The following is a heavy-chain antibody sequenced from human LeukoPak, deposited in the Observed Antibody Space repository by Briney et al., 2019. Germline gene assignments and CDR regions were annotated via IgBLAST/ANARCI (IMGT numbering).Heavy chain of an antibody. CDR1: GGSISSGSYY. CDR2: IYTSGST. J-gene: IGHJ4*02. D-gene: IGHD3-22*01. CDR3: ARAEYYYDSSGYYDYFDY. Sequence: SETLSLTCTVSGGSISSGSYYWSWIRQPAGKGLEWIGRIYTSGSTNYNPSLKSRVTISVDTSKNQFSLKLSSVTAADTAAYYCARAEYYYDSSGYYDYFDYWGQGTLVTVSS. V-gene: IGHV4-61*02.